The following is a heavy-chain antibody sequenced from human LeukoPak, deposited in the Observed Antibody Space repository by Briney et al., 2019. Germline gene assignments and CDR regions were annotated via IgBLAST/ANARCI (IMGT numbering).Heavy chain of an antibody. D-gene: IGHD4-17*01. J-gene: IGHJ6*03. CDR3: AGTVNLYCYYYMDV. V-gene: IGHV4-4*09. Sequence: PSETLSLTCTVSGGSISRYYWSWIRQPPGKGLEGIGYIYTSGSTNYNPSLKSRVTISVDTSKNQFSLKLSSVTAADTAVYYCAGTVNLYCYYYMDVWGKGTTVTVSS. CDR1: GGSISRYY. CDR2: IYTSGST.